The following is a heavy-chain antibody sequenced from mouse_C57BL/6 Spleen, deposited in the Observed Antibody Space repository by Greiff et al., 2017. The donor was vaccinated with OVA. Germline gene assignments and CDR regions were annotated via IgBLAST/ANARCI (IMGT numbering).Heavy chain of an antibody. J-gene: IGHJ4*01. CDR3: ARSIYYGNYEDAMDD. Sequence: VKLQESGAELVRPGTSVTVSCTASGYAFTNYLIEWVKQRPGQGLEWIGVINPGSGGTTYNEKFKGKATLTADKSSSTAYRQLSSLTAEDSAVYFCARSIYYGNYEDAMDDWGQGTSVTVSS. D-gene: IGHD2-1*01. CDR2: INPGSGGT. V-gene: IGHV1-54*01. CDR1: GYAFTNYL.